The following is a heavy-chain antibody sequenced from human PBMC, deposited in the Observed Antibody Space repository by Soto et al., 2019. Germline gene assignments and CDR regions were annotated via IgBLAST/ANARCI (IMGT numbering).Heavy chain of an antibody. V-gene: IGHV3-23*01. Sequence: PGGSLRLSCAGSGFTFSNYAMSWVRQAPGKGLEWVSASSGSGDSTYYANSVKGRFTISRDNSKNTLYLQMSSLRAEDTAVYYCAKDTPQEWLLVFHYWGQGTLVTVSS. D-gene: IGHD3-3*01. CDR1: GFTFSNYA. CDR2: SSGSGDST. CDR3: AKDTPQEWLLVFHY. J-gene: IGHJ4*02.